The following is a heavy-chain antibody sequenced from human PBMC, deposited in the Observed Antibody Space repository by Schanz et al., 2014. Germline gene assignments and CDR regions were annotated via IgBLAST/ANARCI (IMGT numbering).Heavy chain of an antibody. CDR3: ARGVRIDY. Sequence: VQLVESGGGLVKPGGSLRLSCAASGFIFSNSWMSWVRQAPGKGLEWVANIKQDGSEEYYVDSVKGRFTISRDNAKNSLYLQMNSLTAEDTAVYYCARGVRIDYWGQGTLVTVSS. J-gene: IGHJ4*02. V-gene: IGHV3-7*01. CDR2: IKQDGSEE. D-gene: IGHD3-3*01. CDR1: GFIFSNSW.